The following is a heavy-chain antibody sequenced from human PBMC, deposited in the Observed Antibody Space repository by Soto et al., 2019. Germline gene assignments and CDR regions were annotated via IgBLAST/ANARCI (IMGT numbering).Heavy chain of an antibody. J-gene: IGHJ4*02. CDR3: AKGGGRFGELVGFDY. V-gene: IGHV3-23*01. CDR1: GFTFSDYA. D-gene: IGHD3-10*01. Sequence: EVQLLESGGGLVQPGGSLRLSCAASGFTFSDYAMSWVRQAPGKGLEWVSGVSGSGGGTYYADSVKGRFTISRDNSKNTLYLQMNSLRADDTAVYYCAKGGGRFGELVGFDYWGQGTLVTVSS. CDR2: VSGSGGGT.